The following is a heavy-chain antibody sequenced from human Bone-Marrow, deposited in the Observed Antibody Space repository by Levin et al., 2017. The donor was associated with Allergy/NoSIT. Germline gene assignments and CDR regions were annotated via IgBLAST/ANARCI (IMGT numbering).Heavy chain of an antibody. CDR1: GYNFTGYY. CDR2: INPNSGGT. D-gene: IGHD3-10*01. V-gene: IGHV1-2*02. J-gene: IGHJ4*02. CDR3: ARVLGASGTY. Sequence: PGASVKVSCKASGYNFTGYYMHWVRQAPGQGLEWIGWINPNSGGTNYAQNFQGRVTMTRDTSINTAYMELSRLRSDDTAVYYCARVLGASGTYWGQGTLVTVSS.